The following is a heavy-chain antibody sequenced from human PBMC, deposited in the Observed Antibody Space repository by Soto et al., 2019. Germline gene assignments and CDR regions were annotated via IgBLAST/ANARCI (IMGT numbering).Heavy chain of an antibody. CDR2: ISSSSSYI. D-gene: IGHD2-15*01. Sequence: EVQLVESGGGLVKPGGSLRLSCAASGFTFSSYSMNWVRQAPGKGLEWVSSISSSSSYIYYADSVKGRFTISRDNAKNSLYLQMKSLRAEDTAVYYCARADYCSGGSCARFQYYFDYWGQGTLVTVSS. V-gene: IGHV3-21*01. CDR1: GFTFSSYS. CDR3: ARADYCSGGSCARFQYYFDY. J-gene: IGHJ4*02.